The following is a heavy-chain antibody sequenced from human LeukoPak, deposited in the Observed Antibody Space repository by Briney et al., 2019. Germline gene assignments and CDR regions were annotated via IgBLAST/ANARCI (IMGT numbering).Heavy chain of an antibody. Sequence: PGGSLRLSCAASGFTFSDYYMSWIRQAPGKGLEWVSYISSSGSTIYYADSVKGRFTISRDNAKNSPYLQMNSLRAEDTAVYYCARTYYDFWSGYCPDYWGQGTLVTVSS. CDR2: ISSSGSTI. D-gene: IGHD3-3*01. V-gene: IGHV3-11*01. CDR1: GFTFSDYY. CDR3: ARTYYDFWSGYCPDY. J-gene: IGHJ4*02.